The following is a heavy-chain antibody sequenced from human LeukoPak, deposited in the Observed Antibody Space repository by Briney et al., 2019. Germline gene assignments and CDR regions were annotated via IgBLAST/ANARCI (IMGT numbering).Heavy chain of an antibody. J-gene: IGHJ6*02. CDR3: AGGDYTKGLDV. V-gene: IGHV3-53*01. CDR1: GFTVSSNY. Sequence: PGGSLRLSCATSGFTVSSNYMSWVRQAPGKGLEWVSVIYSGGNTYYADSVKGRFTISRDNSKNTLYLQMNGLRAEDTAVYYCAGGDYTKGLDVRGQGTTVTVSS. D-gene: IGHD4-17*01. CDR2: IYSGGNT.